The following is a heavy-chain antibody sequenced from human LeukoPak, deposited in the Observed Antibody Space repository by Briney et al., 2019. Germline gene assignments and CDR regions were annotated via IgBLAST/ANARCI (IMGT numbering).Heavy chain of an antibody. D-gene: IGHD3-22*01. V-gene: IGHV3-21*04. CDR1: GFTFSSYS. J-gene: IGHJ4*02. Sequence: GGSLRLSCAASGFTFSSYSMNWVRQAPGKGLEWVSSISSSSSYIYYADSVKGRFTISRDNAKNSLYLQMNSLRAEDTAVYYCATRGRYYYDSSGYLNYWGQGTLVTVSS. CDR3: ATRGRYYYDSSGYLNY. CDR2: ISSSSSYI.